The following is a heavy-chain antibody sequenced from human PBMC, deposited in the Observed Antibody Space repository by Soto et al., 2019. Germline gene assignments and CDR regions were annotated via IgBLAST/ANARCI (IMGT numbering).Heavy chain of an antibody. CDR3: TTDGSRSIAYYYYYYGMDV. CDR2: IKSKTDGGTT. V-gene: IGHV3-15*01. Sequence: GGSLRLSCAASGFTFSNAWMSWVRQAPGKGLEWVGRIKSKTDGGTTDYAAPVKGRFTISRDDSKNTLYLQMNSLKTEDTAVYYCTTDGSRSIAYYYYYYGMDVWGQGTTVTVSS. CDR1: GFTFSNAW. J-gene: IGHJ6*02. D-gene: IGHD6-6*01.